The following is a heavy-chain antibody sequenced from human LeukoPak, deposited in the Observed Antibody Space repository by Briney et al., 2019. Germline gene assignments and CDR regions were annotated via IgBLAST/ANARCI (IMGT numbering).Heavy chain of an antibody. CDR2: INPNSGGT. CDR1: GYTFTDYF. CDR3: AKVGFNA. V-gene: IGHV1-2*02. Sequence: ASVKVSCKASGYTFTDYFIHWVRQAPGQGLERMGWINPNSGGTKYAQKFQGRVTMSRDTSISTAYMELSRLRSDDTAVYYCAKVGFNAWGQGTLVTVSS. J-gene: IGHJ5*02.